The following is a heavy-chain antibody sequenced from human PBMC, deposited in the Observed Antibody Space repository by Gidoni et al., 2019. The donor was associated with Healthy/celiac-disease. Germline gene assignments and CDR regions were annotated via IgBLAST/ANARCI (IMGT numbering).Heavy chain of an antibody. J-gene: IGHJ4*02. Sequence: QVQLHESGSGLVKPSETLSLACTVPGGSISSYYWSWIRQPPGKGLEGIGYLYYSGSTNYNPSLKSRVTISVDTSKNQFSLKLSSVTAADTAVYYFARGGMARNWGSGYFDYWGQGTLVTVSS. CDR1: GGSISSYY. V-gene: IGHV4-59*01. D-gene: IGHD7-27*01. CDR2: LYYSGST. CDR3: ARGGMARNWGSGYFDY.